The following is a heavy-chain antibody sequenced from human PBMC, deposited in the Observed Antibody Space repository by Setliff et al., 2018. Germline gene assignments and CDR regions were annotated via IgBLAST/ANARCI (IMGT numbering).Heavy chain of an antibody. CDR1: GGSINSGVYY. Sequence: SETLSLTCTVSGGSINSGVYYWGWIRQPPGKGLEWIGRIYHGGDTYYNASLKSRLTISVDTSKNQFSLKLTSMTAADTAVYCARAGASIVGEVYYYMDVWGKGTTVTVSS. V-gene: IGHV4-39*01. J-gene: IGHJ6*03. CDR3: ARAGASIVGEVYYYMDV. D-gene: IGHD1-26*01. CDR2: IYHGGDT.